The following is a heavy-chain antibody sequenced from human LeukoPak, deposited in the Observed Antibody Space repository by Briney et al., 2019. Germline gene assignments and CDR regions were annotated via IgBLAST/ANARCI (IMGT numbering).Heavy chain of an antibody. J-gene: IGHJ4*02. CDR3: ARDRITFGGVYYIDY. Sequence: GGSLRLSCAASGFTFSSYSMNWVRQAPGKGLEWGSYISSSSSTTYYADSVKGRFTISRDNAKHSLYLQMNSLRAEDTAVYYCARDRITFGGVYYIDYWGQGTMVTVSS. CDR2: ISSSSSTT. V-gene: IGHV3-48*01. CDR1: GFTFSSYS. D-gene: IGHD3-16*01.